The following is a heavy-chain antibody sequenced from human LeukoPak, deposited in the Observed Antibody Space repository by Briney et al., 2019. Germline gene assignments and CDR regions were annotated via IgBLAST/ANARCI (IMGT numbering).Heavy chain of an antibody. CDR2: IYYSGST. J-gene: IGHJ4*02. V-gene: IGHV4-59*01. CDR1: GFTFSSYA. Sequence: GSLRLSCAASGFTFSSYAMSWVRQPPGKGLEWIGYIYYSGSTNYNPSLKSRVTISVDTSKNQFSLKLSSVTAADTAVYYCARVVIAAAGLFDYWGQGTLVTVSS. D-gene: IGHD6-13*01. CDR3: ARVVIAAAGLFDY.